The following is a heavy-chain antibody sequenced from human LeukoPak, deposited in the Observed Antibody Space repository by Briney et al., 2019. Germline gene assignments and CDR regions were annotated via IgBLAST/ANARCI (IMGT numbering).Heavy chain of an antibody. CDR3: AGEFRNAFDI. Sequence: SETLSLTCTVSGGSISSYYWSWIRQPPGKGLEWIGYIYYSGSTNYNPSLKSRVTISVDTSKNQFSLKLSSVTAADTAVYYCAGEFRNAFDIWGQGTMVTVSS. V-gene: IGHV4-59*01. CDR2: IYYSGST. CDR1: GGSISSYY. J-gene: IGHJ3*02.